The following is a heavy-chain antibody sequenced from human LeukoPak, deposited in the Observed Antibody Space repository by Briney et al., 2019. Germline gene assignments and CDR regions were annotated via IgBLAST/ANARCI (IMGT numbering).Heavy chain of an antibody. Sequence: SETLSLTCTASGCSITGYSWSWIRQPPGKGLEWIGYIYDSGSTDYKPSLKSRVTISVDTSKNQFSLKLTSVTAADTAVYYCARGRGQPDYDSSGYFDYWGQGSLVTVSS. CDR2: IYDSGST. D-gene: IGHD3-22*01. CDR1: GCSITGYS. J-gene: IGHJ4*02. V-gene: IGHV4-59*01. CDR3: ARGRGQPDYDSSGYFDY.